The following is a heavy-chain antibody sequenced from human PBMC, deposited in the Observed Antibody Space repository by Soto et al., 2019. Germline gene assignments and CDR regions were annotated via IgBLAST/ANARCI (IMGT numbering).Heavy chain of an antibody. CDR3: AAQATGYFVPFDF. J-gene: IGHJ4*02. CDR2: ISASGDTT. CDR1: GFSFSTCA. V-gene: IGHV3-23*01. D-gene: IGHD2-15*01. Sequence: EVQLLESGGGLVQPGVSLRLSCAASGFSFSTCAVSWVRQAPGKGLEWVSSISASGDTTHYAESVRGRFTISRDNSRNTLHLQMSSLTAEDTAIYSCAAQATGYFVPFDFWGRGTLVTLSS.